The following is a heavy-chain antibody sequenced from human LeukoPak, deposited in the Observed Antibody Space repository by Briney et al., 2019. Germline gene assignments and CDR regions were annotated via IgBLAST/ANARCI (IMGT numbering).Heavy chain of an antibody. Sequence: PSETLSLTCAVYGGSFSGYYWSWIRQPPGKGLEWIGEINHSGSTNYNPSLKSRVTISVDTSKNQFSLKLSSVTAADTAVYYCARVWGNAYFDYWGQGTLVTVSS. J-gene: IGHJ4*02. CDR3: ARVWGNAYFDY. CDR2: INHSGST. D-gene: IGHD3-16*01. V-gene: IGHV4-34*01. CDR1: GGSFSGYY.